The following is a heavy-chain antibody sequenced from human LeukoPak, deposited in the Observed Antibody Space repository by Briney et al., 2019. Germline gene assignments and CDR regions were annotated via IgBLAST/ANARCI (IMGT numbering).Heavy chain of an antibody. CDR2: ISYDGSNK. CDR1: GFTFSDYA. Sequence: GGSLRLSCAASGFTFSDYAIHWVRQAPGEGVGWVAVISYDGSNKYYAHSVKGRFTISRDNSKNTLYLQMNSLRAEDTAVYYCARGEDGELSFDYWGQGPLVIVSS. CDR3: ARGEDGELSFDY. D-gene: IGHD3-16*02. V-gene: IGHV3-30-3*01. J-gene: IGHJ4*02.